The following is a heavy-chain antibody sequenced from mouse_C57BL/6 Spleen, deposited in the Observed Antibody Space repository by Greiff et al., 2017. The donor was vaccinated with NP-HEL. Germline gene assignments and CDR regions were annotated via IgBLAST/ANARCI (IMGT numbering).Heavy chain of an antibody. CDR1: GYTFTDHT. D-gene: IGHD1-1*01. Sequence: VQLQQSDAELVKLGASVKISCKVSGYTFTDHTIHWMKQRPEQGLEWIGYIYPRDGSTKYNEKFKGKATLTADKSSSTAYMQLNSLTSDDSAVYFCARPHYYGSSHYYFDYWGQGTTLTVSS. V-gene: IGHV1-78*01. CDR2: IYPRDGST. CDR3: ARPHYYGSSHYYFDY. J-gene: IGHJ2*01.